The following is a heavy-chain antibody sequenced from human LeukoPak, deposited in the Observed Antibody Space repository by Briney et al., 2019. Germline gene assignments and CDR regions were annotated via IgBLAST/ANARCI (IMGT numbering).Heavy chain of an antibody. CDR1: GGTFSSYA. CDR2: IIPIFGTA. V-gene: IGHV1-69*13. J-gene: IGHJ4*02. D-gene: IGHD2-2*01. Sequence: GASVKVSCKASGGTFSSYAISWVRQAPGQGLEWMGGIIPIFGTANYAQKFQGRVTITADESTSTAYMELRSLRSDDAAVYYCAITQLGYCSSTSCYGVYWGQGTLVTVSS. CDR3: AITQLGYCSSTSCYGVY.